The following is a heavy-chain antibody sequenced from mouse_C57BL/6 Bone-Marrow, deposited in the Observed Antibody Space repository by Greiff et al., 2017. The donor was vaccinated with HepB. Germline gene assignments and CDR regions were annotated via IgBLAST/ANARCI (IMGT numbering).Heavy chain of an antibody. Sequence: QVQLQQPGTDLVKPGASVKLSCKASGYTFTSYWMHWVKQRPGQGLEWIGNINPSNGGTNYNEKFKSKATLTVDKSSSTADMQLSSLTSEDSAVYYCARGPIYYSMFAYWGQGTLVTVSA. D-gene: IGHD2-5*01. J-gene: IGHJ3*01. CDR2: INPSNGGT. CDR1: GYTFTSYW. V-gene: IGHV1-53*01. CDR3: ARGPIYYSMFAY.